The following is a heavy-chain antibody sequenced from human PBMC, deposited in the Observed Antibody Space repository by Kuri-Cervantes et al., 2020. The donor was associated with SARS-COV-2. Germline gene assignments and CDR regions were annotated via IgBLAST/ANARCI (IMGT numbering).Heavy chain of an antibody. Sequence: SCSVSGGSISSGSYYCTWIRQPAGKGLEWIGHIYTSGGTNYNPSLKSRVTISVDTSKNQFSLKLSSVTAADTAVYYCARAVLGVVAYFDYWGQGTLVTVSS. J-gene: IGHJ4*02. CDR1: GGSISSGSYY. CDR3: ARAVLGVVAYFDY. CDR2: IYTSGGT. D-gene: IGHD3-3*01. V-gene: IGHV4-61*09.